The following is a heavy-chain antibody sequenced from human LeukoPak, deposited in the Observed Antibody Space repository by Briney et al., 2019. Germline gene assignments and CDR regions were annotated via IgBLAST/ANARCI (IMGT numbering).Heavy chain of an antibody. CDR3: ARGGATLDY. CDR1: GFTFSSHG. Sequence: GKSLRLSCAASGFTFSSHGMHWVRQAPGKGLEWVSSISSSSSYTYYADSVKGRFTISRDNAKNSLYLQMNSLRAEDTAVYYCARGGATLDYWGQGTLVTVSS. D-gene: IGHD1-26*01. V-gene: IGHV3-21*01. CDR2: ISSSSSYT. J-gene: IGHJ4*02.